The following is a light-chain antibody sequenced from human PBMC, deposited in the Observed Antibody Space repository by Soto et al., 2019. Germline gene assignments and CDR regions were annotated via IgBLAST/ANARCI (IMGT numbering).Light chain of an antibody. CDR3: NSYTSSNTYV. J-gene: IGLJ1*01. CDR1: SSDFNNYNR. V-gene: IGLV2-18*02. CDR2: EVS. Sequence: QSALTQPPSVSGSPGQSVTISCTGTSSDFNNYNRVSWYQRPPGTAPKLMIYEVSNRPSGVSNRFSGSKSGNTASLTISGLQAEDEADYYCNSYTSSNTYVFGSGTKVTVL.